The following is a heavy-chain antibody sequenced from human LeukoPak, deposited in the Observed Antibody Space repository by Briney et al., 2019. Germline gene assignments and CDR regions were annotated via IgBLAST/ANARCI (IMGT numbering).Heavy chain of an antibody. CDR3: ARDRGIAKYYYYYGMDV. J-gene: IGHJ6*02. CDR1: GFTFNSYA. V-gene: IGHV3-23*01. D-gene: IGHD6-13*01. CDR2: ISGSGGST. Sequence: PGGSLRLSCAASGFTFNSYAMNWVRQAPGKGLEWVSAISGSGGSTYYADSVKGRFTISRDNSKNTVYLQMNSLRAEDTAVYYCARDRGIAKYYYYYGMDVWGQGTTVTVSS.